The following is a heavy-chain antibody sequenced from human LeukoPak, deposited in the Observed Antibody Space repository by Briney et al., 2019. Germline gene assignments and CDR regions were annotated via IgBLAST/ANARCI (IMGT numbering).Heavy chain of an antibody. Sequence: GGSLRLSCAASGFTFSSYGMPWVRQAPGKGLEWVAFIRYDGSNKYYADSVKGRFTISRDNSKNTLYLQMNSLRAEDTAVYYCAKDKQQPKFGNWFDPWGQGTLATVSS. J-gene: IGHJ5*02. CDR1: GFTFSSYG. CDR3: AKDKQQPKFGNWFDP. V-gene: IGHV3-30*02. CDR2: IRYDGSNK. D-gene: IGHD6-13*01.